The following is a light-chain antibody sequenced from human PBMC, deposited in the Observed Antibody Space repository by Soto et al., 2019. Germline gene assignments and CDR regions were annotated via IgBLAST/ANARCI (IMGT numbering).Light chain of an antibody. CDR3: QQYDDWLRLT. CDR1: QSVNIY. V-gene: IGKV3D-15*01. Sequence: ELVMTQSPATLSVSPGDRATLSCRASQSVNIYLAWYQQKHGQAPRLLIFGASSRATGITARFSGSGSGTEFNLTISSMQSEDFAVYFCQQYDDWLRLTFGGGTKV. CDR2: GAS. J-gene: IGKJ4*02.